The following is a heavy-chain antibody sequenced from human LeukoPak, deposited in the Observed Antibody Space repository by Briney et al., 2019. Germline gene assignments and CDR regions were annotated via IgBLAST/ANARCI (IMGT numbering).Heavy chain of an antibody. CDR3: ARGGGYSGYDPLFDY. V-gene: IGHV4-39*07. CDR1: GASIISSGYY. D-gene: IGHD5-12*01. Sequence: SEILSLTCTVSGASIISSGYYWGWVRHSPGKGLEWIGSLYHTGMTYYNPSLRSRVTISVDTSKNQFSLRLSSVTAADTAVYYCARGGGYSGYDPLFDYWGQGTLVTVSS. CDR2: LYHTGMT. J-gene: IGHJ4*02.